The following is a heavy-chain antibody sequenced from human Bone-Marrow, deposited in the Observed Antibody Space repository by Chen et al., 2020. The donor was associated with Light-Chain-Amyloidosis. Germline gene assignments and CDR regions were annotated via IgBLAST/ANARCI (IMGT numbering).Heavy chain of an antibody. CDR1: GFAFSSYA. CDR3: AKDISYDDILPGYPADAFDI. V-gene: IGHV3-23*04. CDR2: ISGSGGSR. J-gene: IGHJ3*02. Sequence: EVQLVESGGGLLQRGGSLRLSCAASGFAFSSYAMSWVRQAQGKGLEWVSTISGSGGSRYYGDSVKGRLTSSRDNSKNALFLQMNSLRAEDTAVYYCAKDISYDDILPGYPADAFDIWGQGTMVTVSS. D-gene: IGHD3-9*01.